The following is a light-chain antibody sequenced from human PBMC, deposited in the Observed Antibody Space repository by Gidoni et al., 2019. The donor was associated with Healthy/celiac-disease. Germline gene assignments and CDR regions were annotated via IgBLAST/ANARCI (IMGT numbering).Light chain of an antibody. V-gene: IGKV1-17*01. CDR2: AAS. CDR3: VQNNSYSWT. Sequence: DIQMTQSPSSLPASVGDRVTIACRASQGIRNDLGWYQQKPGKAPKRLIYAASSLQSGVPSRFRGGGSGAEFTLTISSLRREDFATYYCVQNNSYSWTFGQGTKVEIK. J-gene: IGKJ1*01. CDR1: QGIRND.